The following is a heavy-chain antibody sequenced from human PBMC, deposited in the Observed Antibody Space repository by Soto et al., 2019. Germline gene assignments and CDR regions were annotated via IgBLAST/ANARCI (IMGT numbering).Heavy chain of an antibody. J-gene: IGHJ4*02. D-gene: IGHD1-26*01. V-gene: IGHV3-7*05. CDR3: ARGGSHSSDS. CDR1: GFTFSDLW. Sequence: EVQLVESGGNLVQPGGSLRLSCAASGFTFSDLWMSWVRRAPGRGLEWVANIKEDGSETYYVDSVEGRITISRDNAKKSLYLQMNSLRAEDTALYYCARGGSHSSDSWGQGALVTVSS. CDR2: IKEDGSET.